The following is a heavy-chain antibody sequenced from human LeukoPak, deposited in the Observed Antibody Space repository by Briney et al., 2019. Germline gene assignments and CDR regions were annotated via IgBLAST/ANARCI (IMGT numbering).Heavy chain of an antibody. CDR1: GYTFTSYG. Sequence: ASVKVSCKASGYTFTSYGISWVRQAPGQGLEWMGWISAYNGNTNYAQKLQGRVTMTTDTSTSTAYMELRSLRSDDTAVYYCARGLHAYYDSRQNWFDPWGQGTLVTVSS. J-gene: IGHJ5*02. CDR2: ISAYNGNT. V-gene: IGHV1-18*01. CDR3: ARGLHAYYDSRQNWFDP. D-gene: IGHD3-22*01.